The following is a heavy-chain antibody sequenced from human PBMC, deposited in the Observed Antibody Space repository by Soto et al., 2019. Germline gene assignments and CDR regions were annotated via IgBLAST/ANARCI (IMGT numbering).Heavy chain of an antibody. CDR1: GFTFSSYW. CDR3: AREPFGYYDFWSGYYPTNWFDP. Sequence: GGSLRLPCAASGFTFSSYWMHWVRQAPGKGLVWVSRINSDGSSTSYADSVKGRFTISRDNAKNTLYLQMNSLRAEDTAVYYCAREPFGYYDFWSGYYPTNWFDPWGQGTLVTVSS. V-gene: IGHV3-74*01. J-gene: IGHJ5*02. D-gene: IGHD3-3*01. CDR2: INSDGSST.